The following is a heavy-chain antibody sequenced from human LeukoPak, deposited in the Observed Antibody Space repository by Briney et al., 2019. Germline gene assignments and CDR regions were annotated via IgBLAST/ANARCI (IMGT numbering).Heavy chain of an antibody. D-gene: IGHD6-13*01. Sequence: PSETLSLTCAVYGGSFSGYYWSWIRRPPGKGLEWIGEINHSGSTNYNPSLKSRVTISVDTSKNQFSLKLSSVTAADTAVYYCARGSIAAAVAFDYWGQGTLVTVSS. CDR1: GGSFSGYY. V-gene: IGHV4-34*01. CDR3: ARGSIAAAVAFDY. CDR2: INHSGST. J-gene: IGHJ4*02.